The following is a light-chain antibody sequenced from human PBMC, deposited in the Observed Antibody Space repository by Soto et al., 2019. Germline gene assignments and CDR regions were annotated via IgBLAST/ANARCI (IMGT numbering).Light chain of an antibody. CDR1: QGISSY. CDR2: AAS. V-gene: IGKV1-8*01. CDR3: QQYYSYPIT. Sequence: AIRMTQSPSSFSASTGDRVTITCRASQGISSYLAWYQQKPGKAPKLLNYAASTLQSGVPSRFRGSGSGTDFTLTISCLQPEDFATYYSQQYYSYPITFGQGTRLEIK. J-gene: IGKJ5*01.